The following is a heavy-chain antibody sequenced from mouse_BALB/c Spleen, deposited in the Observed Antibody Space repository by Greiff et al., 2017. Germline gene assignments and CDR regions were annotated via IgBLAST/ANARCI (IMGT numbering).Heavy chain of an antibody. J-gene: IGHJ4*01. Sequence: VQLKESGPGLVQPSQSLSITCTVSGFSLTSYGVHWVRQSPGKGLEWLGVIWSGGSTDYNAAFISRLSISKDNSKSQVFFKMNSLQADDTAIYYCARIPYGNYVENYAMDYWGQGTSVTVSS. CDR2: IWSGGST. CDR3: ARIPYGNYVENYAMDY. CDR1: GFSLTSYG. D-gene: IGHD2-10*02. V-gene: IGHV2-4-1*01.